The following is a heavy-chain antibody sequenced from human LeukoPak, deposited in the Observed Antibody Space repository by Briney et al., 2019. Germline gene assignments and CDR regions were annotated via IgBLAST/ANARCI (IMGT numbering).Heavy chain of an antibody. CDR2: ISGSGGST. Sequence: PGGSLRLSCAASGFTFSSYAMSWVRQAPGKGLEWVSAISGSGGSTYYADSVKGRFTISRDNAKNSLYLQMNSLRAEDTAVYYCARVKGYCSSTSCPNPHYYYYYMDVWGKGTTVTVSS. CDR1: GFTFSSYA. D-gene: IGHD2-2*01. J-gene: IGHJ6*03. CDR3: ARVKGYCSSTSCPNPHYYYYYMDV. V-gene: IGHV3-23*01.